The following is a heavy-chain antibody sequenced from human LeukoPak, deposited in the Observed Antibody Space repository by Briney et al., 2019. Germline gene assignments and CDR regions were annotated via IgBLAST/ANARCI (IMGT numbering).Heavy chain of an antibody. CDR1: GGSFSSYY. J-gene: IGHJ4*02. Sequence: SETLSLTCAASGGSFSSYYWSWIRQSPGKGLECIGYIHYTGSTNYNPSLKSRVTISVETSKNQFSLKLKSVTAADTAVYYCARGGYYGWGNYFRFDSWGQGTLVTVSS. CDR3: ARGGYYGWGNYFRFDS. V-gene: IGHV4-59*01. D-gene: IGHD3-10*01. CDR2: IHYTGST.